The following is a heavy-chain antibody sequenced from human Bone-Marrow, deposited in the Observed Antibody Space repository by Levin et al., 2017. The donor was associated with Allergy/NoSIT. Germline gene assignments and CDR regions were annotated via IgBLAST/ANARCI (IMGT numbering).Heavy chain of an antibody. CDR2: ISYDGSNK. CDR3: ARSRDSSGYYYYLDY. Sequence: GESLKISCAASGFTFSSYAMHWVRQAPGKGLEWVAVISYDGSNKYYADSVKGRFTISRDNSKNTLYLQMNSLRAEDTAVYYCARSRDSSGYYYYLDYWGQGTLVTVSS. D-gene: IGHD3-22*01. CDR1: GFTFSSYA. V-gene: IGHV3-30-3*01. J-gene: IGHJ4*02.